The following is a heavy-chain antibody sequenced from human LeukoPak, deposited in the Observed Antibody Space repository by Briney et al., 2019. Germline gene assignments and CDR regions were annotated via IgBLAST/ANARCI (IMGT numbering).Heavy chain of an antibody. CDR3: ARGLRGLVGGNSYYFDY. CDR2: IYSGGST. D-gene: IGHD4-23*01. V-gene: IGHV3-53*05. CDR1: GFTFSSNY. J-gene: IGHJ4*02. Sequence: GGSLRLSCAASGFTFSSNYMSWVRQAPGKGLEWVSVIYSGGSTYYADSVKGRFTISRDNSKNTLYLQMNSLRAEDTAVYYCARGLRGLVGGNSYYFDYWGQGTLVTVSS.